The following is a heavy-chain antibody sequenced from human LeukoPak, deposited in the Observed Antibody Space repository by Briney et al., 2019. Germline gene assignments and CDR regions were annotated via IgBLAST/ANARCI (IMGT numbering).Heavy chain of an antibody. D-gene: IGHD6-13*01. J-gene: IGHJ4*02. Sequence: QPGGSLRLSCAASGFTFNDYAINWVRQAPGKGLEWVSAISGGTGGSTYYADSVKGRFTISRDNSKNTLYLQMNSLRAEDTAVYYCAKRGSSSWTQFDYWGQGTLVTVSS. CDR3: AKRGSSSWTQFDY. CDR1: GFTFNDYA. CDR2: ISGGTGGST. V-gene: IGHV3-23*01.